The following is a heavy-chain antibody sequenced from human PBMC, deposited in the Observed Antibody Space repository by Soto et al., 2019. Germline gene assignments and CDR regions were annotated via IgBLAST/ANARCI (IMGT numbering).Heavy chain of an antibody. CDR2: IYKSGTS. CDR3: ARSLSASSGWFDP. Sequence: SETLSLTCAVSGDYISSGDFFWTWIRQSPGKGLEWLAYIYKSGTSYYNPSLKSRLFISIDTSNNLFSLQLTSVTAADTAFYYCARSLSASSGWFDPWGQGTLVTVSS. CDR1: GDYISSGDFF. V-gene: IGHV4-30-4*01. D-gene: IGHD6-6*01. J-gene: IGHJ5*02.